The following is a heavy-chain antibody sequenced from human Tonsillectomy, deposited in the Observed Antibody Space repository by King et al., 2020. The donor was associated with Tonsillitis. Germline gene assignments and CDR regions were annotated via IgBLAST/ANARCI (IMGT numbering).Heavy chain of an antibody. J-gene: IGHJ4*02. CDR2: TYYRSNWFF. CDR1: GDSVSSNRAA. D-gene: IGHD1-26*01. Sequence: VHLQQSGPGLLKPSQTLSLTCAISGDSVSSNRAAWNWIRQSPSRGLEWLVRTYYRSNWFFDYAESMRSRRTLNADTSKNSFSLQMNSVPPEDTAVYYCARDWDGQNIDYWGQGTLVTVSS. CDR3: ARDWDGQNIDY. V-gene: IGHV6-1*01.